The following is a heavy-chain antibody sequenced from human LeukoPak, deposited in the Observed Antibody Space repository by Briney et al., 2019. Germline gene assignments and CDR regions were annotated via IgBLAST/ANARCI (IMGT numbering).Heavy chain of an antibody. Sequence: SETLSLTCAAYGGSFSGYYWSWIRQPPGKGLEWIGEINHSGSTNYNPSLKSRVTISVDTSKNQFSLKLSSVTAADTAVYYCARATRILLWFGELSPYYFDYWGQGTLVTVSS. J-gene: IGHJ4*02. D-gene: IGHD3-10*01. V-gene: IGHV4-34*01. CDR2: INHSGST. CDR3: ARATRILLWFGELSPYYFDY. CDR1: GGSFSGYY.